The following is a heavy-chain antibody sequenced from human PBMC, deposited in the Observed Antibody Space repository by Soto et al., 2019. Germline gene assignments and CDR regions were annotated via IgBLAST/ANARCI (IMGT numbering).Heavy chain of an antibody. J-gene: IGHJ4*02. Sequence: PGGALRLSWSVSGFTFSPYWMHWVRQVPGKGLEWVANIKEDGSETYYVDSVKGRFTISRDNAKNSLYLQMNSLRAEDTAVYYCATRYCSGGSCYAGIVGYWGQGTLVTVSS. V-gene: IGHV3-7*01. CDR3: ATRYCSGGSCYAGIVGY. D-gene: IGHD2-15*01. CDR2: IKEDGSET. CDR1: GFTFSPYW.